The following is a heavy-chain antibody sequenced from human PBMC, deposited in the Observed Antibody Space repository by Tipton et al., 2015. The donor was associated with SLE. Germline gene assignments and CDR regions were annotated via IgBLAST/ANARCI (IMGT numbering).Heavy chain of an antibody. D-gene: IGHD3-10*01. Sequence: TLSLTCTVSGGSISSGSYYWSWIRQPPGKGLEWIGEINHSGSTNYNPSLKSRVTISVDTSKNQFSLKLSSVTAADTAVYYCARDGGLLWFGDRRYSFDYWGQGTLVTVSS. CDR2: INHSGST. J-gene: IGHJ4*02. V-gene: IGHV4-39*07. CDR1: GGSISSGSYY. CDR3: ARDGGLLWFGDRRYSFDY.